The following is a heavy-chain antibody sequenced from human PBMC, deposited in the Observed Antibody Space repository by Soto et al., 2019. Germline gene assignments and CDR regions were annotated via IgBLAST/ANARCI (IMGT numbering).Heavy chain of an antibody. J-gene: IGHJ4*02. CDR3: ARVELGGSSGYYSVFDY. V-gene: IGHV1-46*01. CDR1: GYTFTSYY. D-gene: IGHD3-22*01. Sequence: ASVKVSCKASGYTFTSYYMHWVRQAPGQGLEWMGIINPSGGSTSYAQKFQGRVTMTRDTSTSTVYMELSSLRSEDTAVYYCARVELGGSSGYYSVFDYWGQGTLVTVSS. CDR2: INPSGGST.